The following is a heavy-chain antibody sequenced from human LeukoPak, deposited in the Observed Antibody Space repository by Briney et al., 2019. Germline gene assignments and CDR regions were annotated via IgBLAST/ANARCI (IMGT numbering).Heavy chain of an antibody. D-gene: IGHD3-9*01. J-gene: IGHJ4*02. V-gene: IGHV4-30-4*01. CDR1: GGSVSSGDYY. Sequence: SQTLSLTCSVSGGSVSSGDYYWSWIRQPPGEGLEWIGYIYYSGSTYYNPSLKSRISISVDTSKNQFSLKLTSVTAADTAVYYCARDRYFIGFDYWGQGTLVTVSS. CDR2: IYYSGST. CDR3: ARDRYFIGFDY.